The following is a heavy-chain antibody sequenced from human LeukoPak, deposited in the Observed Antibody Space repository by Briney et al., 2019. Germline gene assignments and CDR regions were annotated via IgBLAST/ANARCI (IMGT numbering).Heavy chain of an antibody. V-gene: IGHV3-74*01. CDR1: GFTFSSYW. CDR2: INTDGSST. Sequence: GGSLRLSCAASGFTFSSYWMHWVRQAPGKGLVWVSRINTDGSSTSYADSVKGRFTISRDNAKNTLYLQMNSLRAEDTAVYYCAKAVVVAATPMDVWGKGTTVTVSS. CDR3: AKAVVVAATPMDV. J-gene: IGHJ6*03. D-gene: IGHD2-15*01.